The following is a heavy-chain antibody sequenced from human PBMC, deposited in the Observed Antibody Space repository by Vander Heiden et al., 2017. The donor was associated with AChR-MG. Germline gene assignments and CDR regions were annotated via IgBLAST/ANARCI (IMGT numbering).Heavy chain of an antibody. J-gene: IGHJ3*02. D-gene: IGHD1-26*01. V-gene: IGHV4-39*01. Sequence: QLPLQESGPGLVKPSETLSLTCSVSGGSISSSTYCWGWVRQPPGKGLEWIGNIKHSGNTYYNPSLKSRVTISVDTSKNQFSLKLSSVTAADTAVYYCARFGAIVGASNDVFDIWGQGTMVTVSS. CDR1: GGSISSSTYC. CDR3: ARFGAIVGASNDVFDI. CDR2: IKHSGNT.